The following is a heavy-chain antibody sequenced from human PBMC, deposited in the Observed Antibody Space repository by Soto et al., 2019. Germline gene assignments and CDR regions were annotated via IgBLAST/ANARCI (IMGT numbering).Heavy chain of an antibody. V-gene: IGHV3-30-3*01. J-gene: IGHJ6*02. Sequence: GGSLRLSCAASGFTFSSYAMHWVRRAPGKGLEWVAVISYDGSNKYYADSVKGRFTISRDNSKNTLYLQMNSLRAEDTAVYYCARGGPTVVTPGWDYYYGMDVWGQGTTVTVSS. CDR3: ARGGPTVVTPGWDYYYGMDV. D-gene: IGHD4-17*01. CDR2: ISYDGSNK. CDR1: GFTFSSYA.